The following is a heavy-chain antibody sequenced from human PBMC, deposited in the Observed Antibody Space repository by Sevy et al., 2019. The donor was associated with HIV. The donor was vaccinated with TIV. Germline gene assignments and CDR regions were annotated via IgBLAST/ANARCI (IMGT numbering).Heavy chain of an antibody. Sequence: GGSLRLSCAASGFTFSDYYMSWIRQAPGKGLEWVSYISSSGSTIYYADSVKGRFTISRDNAKNSLYLQMNSLRAEDTAVYYCARDSEIAAAAPYYFYYWGQGTLVTVSS. CDR2: ISSSGSTI. J-gene: IGHJ4*02. D-gene: IGHD6-13*01. V-gene: IGHV3-11*01. CDR3: ARDSEIAAAAPYYFYY. CDR1: GFTFSDYY.